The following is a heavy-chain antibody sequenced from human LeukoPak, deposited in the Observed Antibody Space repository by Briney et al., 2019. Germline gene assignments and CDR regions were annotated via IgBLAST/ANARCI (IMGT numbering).Heavy chain of an antibody. J-gene: IGHJ4*02. Sequence: ASVKVSCKASGYTFTNYGISWVRQAPGQGLEWMGWISTNNGNRNYAQKVQGRVTLTTDTPTSTAYMELRSLRSDDSAVYYCAREYNNYVGYWGQGTLVTVSS. CDR1: GYTFTNYG. D-gene: IGHD4-11*01. CDR2: ISTNNGNR. CDR3: AREYNNYVGY. V-gene: IGHV1-18*01.